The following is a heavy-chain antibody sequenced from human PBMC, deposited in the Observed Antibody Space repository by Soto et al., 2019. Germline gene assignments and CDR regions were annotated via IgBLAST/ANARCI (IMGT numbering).Heavy chain of an antibody. Sequence: QVQLVESGGGVVQPGKSLRLSCAASGFTFSSYAMHWVRQAPGKGLEWVAVISYDGSNKYYADSVKGRFTISRDNSKHTLSLQINSLRAEDTAVYYCAREASYYFFAYWGQGTLVTVSS. CDR3: AREASYYFFAY. D-gene: IGHD3-10*01. V-gene: IGHV3-30-3*01. CDR1: GFTFSSYA. J-gene: IGHJ4*02. CDR2: ISYDGSNK.